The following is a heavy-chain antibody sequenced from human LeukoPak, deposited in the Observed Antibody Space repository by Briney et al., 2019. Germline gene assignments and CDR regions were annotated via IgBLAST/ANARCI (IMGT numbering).Heavy chain of an antibody. J-gene: IGHJ4*02. V-gene: IGHV1-46*01. Sequence: ASVKVSCKTSGYTFTRYYMQWVRQAPGHGLEWMGIINPISGATDYVQKFQGRVTMTRDTSTSTVYMELSSLRSEDTAMYYCARLPYRDGVAQDYWGQGTLVTVSS. CDR1: GYTFTRYY. CDR2: INPISGAT. D-gene: IGHD3-16*02. CDR3: ARLPYRDGVAQDY.